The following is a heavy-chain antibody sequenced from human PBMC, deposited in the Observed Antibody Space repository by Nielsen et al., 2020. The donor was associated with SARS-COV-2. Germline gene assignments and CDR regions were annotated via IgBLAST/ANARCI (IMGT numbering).Heavy chain of an antibody. CDR2: INPYSGGT. J-gene: IGHJ5*02. V-gene: IGHV1-2*06. CDR3: ARSYSSGWYWFDP. Sequence: ASVKVSCKASGYTFTDYYIHWVRQAPGQGLEWMGRINPYSGGTNYAQKFQGTVTMTRDASISTVYMELTSDDTAVYYCARSYSSGWYWFDPWGQGTLVTVSS. D-gene: IGHD6-19*01. CDR1: GYTFTDYY.